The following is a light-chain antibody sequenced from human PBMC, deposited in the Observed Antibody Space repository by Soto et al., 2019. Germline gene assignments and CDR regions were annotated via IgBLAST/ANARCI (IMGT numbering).Light chain of an antibody. CDR2: GAS. CDR1: QSVSSSY. J-gene: IGKJ1*01. CDR3: QQSGSSHWT. Sequence: EIVLTQAPGTLSLSPGERATLSCRASQSVSSSYLAWYQQKPGQAPRLLIYGASSRATGIPDRFSGSGSGTDFTLAISRLEPEDFAVYYCQQSGSSHWTLGQGTKVDIK. V-gene: IGKV3-20*01.